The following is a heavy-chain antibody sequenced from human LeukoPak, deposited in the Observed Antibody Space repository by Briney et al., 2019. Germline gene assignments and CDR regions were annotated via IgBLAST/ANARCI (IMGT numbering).Heavy chain of an antibody. D-gene: IGHD5-12*01. CDR3: AIRGADIVATITQGRNYYYYGMDV. Sequence: GGSLRLSCAASGFTFSSYGMHWVRQAPGKGLEWVAVISHDGSNKYYGDSAKGRFTISRDNAKNSLYLQMNSLRAEDTAVYYCAIRGADIVATITQGRNYYYYGMDVWGQGTTVTASS. CDR2: ISHDGSNK. J-gene: IGHJ6*02. CDR1: GFTFSSYG. V-gene: IGHV3-30*03.